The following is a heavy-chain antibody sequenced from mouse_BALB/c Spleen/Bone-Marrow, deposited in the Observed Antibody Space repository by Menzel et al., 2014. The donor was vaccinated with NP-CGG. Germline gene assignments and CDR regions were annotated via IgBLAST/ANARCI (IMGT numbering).Heavy chain of an antibody. CDR1: GFTFSSYY. V-gene: IGHV5-6-2*01. CDR2: INSNGGGT. Sequence: EVNVVESGGGLVKLGGSLKLSCAASGFTFSSYYMSWVRQTPEKRLELVAAINSNGGGTYYPDTVKGRFTISRDNAKNTLYLQMSSLRPEDTALYYCARRFTTGVTTGAMDYWGQGTSVTVSS. CDR3: ARRFTTGVTTGAMDY. D-gene: IGHD1-1*01. J-gene: IGHJ4*01.